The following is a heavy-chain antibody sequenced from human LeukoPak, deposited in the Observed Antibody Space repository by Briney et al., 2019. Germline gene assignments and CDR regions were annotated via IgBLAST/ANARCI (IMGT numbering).Heavy chain of an antibody. CDR2: IGGSGSST. J-gene: IGHJ4*02. V-gene: IGHV3-23*01. CDR3: ATAVADFSDY. CDR1: GFTFSRYG. Sequence: GGSLRLSCVASGFTFSRYGMRWVRQAPGKGLEWVSSIGGSGSSTYYGDSVKGRFTISRDNSKNTLYLQMSSLRAEDTAVYYCATAVADFSDYWGQGTLVTVSS. D-gene: IGHD6-19*01.